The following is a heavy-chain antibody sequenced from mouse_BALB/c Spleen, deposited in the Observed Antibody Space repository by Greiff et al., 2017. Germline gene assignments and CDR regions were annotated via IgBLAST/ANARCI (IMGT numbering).Heavy chain of an antibody. CDR2: ISSGGSYT. J-gene: IGHJ4*01. Sequence: EVQLVESGGGLVKPGGSLKLSCAASGFTFSSYAMSWVRQSPEKRLEWVAEISSGGSYTYYPDTVTGRFTISRDNAKNTLYLEMSSLRSEDTAMYYCARDETVVDYYAMDYWGQGTSVTVSS. V-gene: IGHV5-9-4*01. CDR1: GFTFSSYA. CDR3: ARDETVVDYYAMDY. D-gene: IGHD1-1*01.